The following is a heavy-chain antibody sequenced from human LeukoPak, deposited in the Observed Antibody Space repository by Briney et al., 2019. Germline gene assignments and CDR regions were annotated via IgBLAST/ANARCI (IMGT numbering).Heavy chain of an antibody. J-gene: IGHJ3*02. D-gene: IGHD3-10*01. CDR2: IYHSGST. CDR3: AKSNGYGLIDI. V-gene: IGHV4-38-2*02. Sequence: SETVSLTCTVSGYSISSGYYWGWIRQPPGKGLEWIGSIYHSGSTYYSPSLKSRVTISLDTSRNQFSLKLNSVTAADTAVYYCAKSNGYGLIDIWGQGTMVTVSS. CDR1: GYSISSGYY.